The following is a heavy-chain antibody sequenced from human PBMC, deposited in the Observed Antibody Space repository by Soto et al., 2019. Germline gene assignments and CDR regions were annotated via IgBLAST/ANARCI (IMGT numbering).Heavy chain of an antibody. D-gene: IGHD3-16*01. V-gene: IGHV1-69*13. CDR3: ARDKDRPQLCGNYSYITAV. CDR1: GYTFTSYY. CDR2: IIPVFRAP. Sequence: SVKVSCKASGYTFTSYYMHWVRQAPGQGLEWMGGIIPVFRAPDYAQKFQGRITITADESARTVFLELTGLGFEDTAVYYCARDKDRPQLCGNYSYITAVWAQGNTVTVSS. J-gene: IGHJ6*02.